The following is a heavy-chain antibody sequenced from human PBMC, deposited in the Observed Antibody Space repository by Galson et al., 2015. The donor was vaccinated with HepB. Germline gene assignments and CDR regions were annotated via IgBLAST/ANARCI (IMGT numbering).Heavy chain of an antibody. Sequence: PLRLACAASGFTFSDSYMSWIRQAPRKGLEWVSQISASSTNTNYADSVRGRFTISRDNAKNSLYLQMNRLRVEDTAVYYCVRDRVDTTIRGQGILVTVSS. CDR3: VRDRVDTTI. V-gene: IGHV3-11*05. D-gene: IGHD5-18*01. CDR2: ISASSTNT. CDR1: GFTFSDSY. J-gene: IGHJ4*02.